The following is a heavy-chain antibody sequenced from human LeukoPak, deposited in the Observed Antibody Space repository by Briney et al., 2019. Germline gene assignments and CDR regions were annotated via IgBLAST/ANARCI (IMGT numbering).Heavy chain of an antibody. CDR3: AKDIFSSSWYGSFDY. J-gene: IGHJ4*02. CDR2: ISWNSGSI. Sequence: PGGSLRLSCAASGFTFDDYAMHWVRQAPGKGLEWVSGISWNSGSIGYADSVKGRFTISRDNAKNSLYLQMISLRAEDTALYYCAKDIFSSSWYGSFDYWGQGTLVTVSS. CDR1: GFTFDDYA. V-gene: IGHV3-9*01. D-gene: IGHD6-13*01.